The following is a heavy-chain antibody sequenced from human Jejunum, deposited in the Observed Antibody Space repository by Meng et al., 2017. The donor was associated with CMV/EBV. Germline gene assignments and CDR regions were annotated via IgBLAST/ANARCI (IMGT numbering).Heavy chain of an antibody. CDR3: VKGGWGSIVDY. Sequence: VQLVESGGGLVQPGGSLRLSCAASGFSVMNNYMSWVRQAPGKGLEWVSVIYSGGNTYYADSVKGRFTISRDNSMNMLYLQMNSLTVDDTAVFHCVKGGWGSIVDYWGQGTLVTVSS. CDR2: IYSGGNT. J-gene: IGHJ4*02. V-gene: IGHV3-66*01. CDR1: GFSVMNNY. D-gene: IGHD3-16*01.